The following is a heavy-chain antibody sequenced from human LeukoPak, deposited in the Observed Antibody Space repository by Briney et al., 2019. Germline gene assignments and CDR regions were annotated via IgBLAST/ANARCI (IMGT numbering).Heavy chain of an antibody. Sequence: PGGSLRLSCAASGFTFSSYGMHWVRQAPGKGPVWVSRIKTDGSITDYADFVKGRFTISRDNAKNTLYLQMNSLRAEDTAVYYCAREESSSSGYYFDYWGQGTLVTVSS. D-gene: IGHD6-6*01. J-gene: IGHJ4*02. CDR1: GFTFSSYG. CDR3: AREESSSSGYYFDY. CDR2: IKTDGSIT. V-gene: IGHV3-74*01.